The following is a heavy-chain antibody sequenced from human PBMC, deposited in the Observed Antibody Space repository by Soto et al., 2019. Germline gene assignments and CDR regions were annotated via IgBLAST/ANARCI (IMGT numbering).Heavy chain of an antibody. CDR3: ASEVSSTDGMDV. CDR2: IYYTGNT. V-gene: IGHV4-39*01. Sequence: PSETLSLTCTVSGDSSVSSSSYYWGWIRQPPGKGLEWIESIYYTGNTFYSPSFRSRLTISVDTSKSQFSLKLRSVTAADTATYYCASEVSSTDGMDVWGQGTTVTVS. CDR1: GDSSVSSSSYY. J-gene: IGHJ6*02. D-gene: IGHD2-15*01.